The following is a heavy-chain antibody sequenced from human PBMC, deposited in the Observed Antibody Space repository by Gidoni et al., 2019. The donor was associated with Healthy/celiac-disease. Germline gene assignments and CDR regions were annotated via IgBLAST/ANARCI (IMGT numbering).Heavy chain of an antibody. J-gene: IGHJ4*02. D-gene: IGHD3-10*01. Sequence: EVQLVESGGGLVQPGRSLRLSCTASGFTFGDYAMSWVRQAPGKGLEWVGFIRSKAYGGTTEYAASVKGRFTISRDDSKSIAYLQMNSLKTEDTAVYYCTRGGGLKGLATKELWFGELLEGDYWGQGTLVTVSS. CDR1: GFTFGDYA. CDR2: IRSKAYGGTT. V-gene: IGHV3-49*04. CDR3: TRGGGLKGLATKELWFGELLEGDY.